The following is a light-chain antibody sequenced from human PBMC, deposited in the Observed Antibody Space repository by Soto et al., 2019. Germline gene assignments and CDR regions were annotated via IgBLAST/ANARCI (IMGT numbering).Light chain of an antibody. V-gene: IGKV1-39*01. CDR1: QYIVYF. CDR2: GAS. Sequence: DIQMTQSPSSLSASVGYRVTITCRASQYIVYFLNWYQQTPGKAPKLLIFGASNLHIGVPSRFSGSGSGTEFTLTINNLQREDFATYYCQESFFTLGTFGRGTKVDIK. CDR3: QESFFTLGT. J-gene: IGKJ1*01.